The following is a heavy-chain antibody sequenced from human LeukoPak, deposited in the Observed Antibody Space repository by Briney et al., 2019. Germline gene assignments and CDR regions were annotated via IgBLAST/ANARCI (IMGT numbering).Heavy chain of an antibody. D-gene: IGHD5-18*01. CDR3: ARGSGYSYGFTGRERTKSRLDY. CDR1: GFTFSSYG. J-gene: IGHJ4*02. CDR2: ISGSGGST. V-gene: IGHV3-23*01. Sequence: GGSLRLSCAASGFTFSSYGMSWVRQAPGKGLVWVSAISGSGGSTYYADSVKGRFTISRDNSKNTLYLQMNSLRVEDAAVYYCARGSGYSYGFTGRERTKSRLDYWGQGTLVTVSA.